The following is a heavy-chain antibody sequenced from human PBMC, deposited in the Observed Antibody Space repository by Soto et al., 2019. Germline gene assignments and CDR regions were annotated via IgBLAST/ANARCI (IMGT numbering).Heavy chain of an antibody. D-gene: IGHD5-12*01. CDR2: IYYSGST. CDR1: GGSISSSSYY. J-gene: IGHJ4*02. V-gene: IGHV4-39*01. Sequence: LSLTCTVSGGSISSSSYYWGWIRQPPGKGLEWIGSIYYSGSTYYNPSLKSRVTISVDTSKNQFSLKLSSVTAADTAVYYCARGYSGIDYWGQGTLVTVSS. CDR3: ARGYSGIDY.